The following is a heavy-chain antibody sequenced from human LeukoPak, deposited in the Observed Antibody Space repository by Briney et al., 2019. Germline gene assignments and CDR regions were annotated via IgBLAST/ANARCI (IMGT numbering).Heavy chain of an antibody. CDR3: ARAMRGSGWFDP. D-gene: IGHD3-10*01. J-gene: IGHJ5*02. CDR2: IYTSGST. V-gene: IGHV4-61*02. CDR1: GGSISSGSYY. Sequence: PSETLSLTCTVSGGSISSGSYYWSWIRQPAGKGLEWIGRIYTSGSTNYNPSLKSRVTISVDTSKNQFSLKLSSVTAADTAVYYCARAMRGSGWFDPWGQGTLVTVSS.